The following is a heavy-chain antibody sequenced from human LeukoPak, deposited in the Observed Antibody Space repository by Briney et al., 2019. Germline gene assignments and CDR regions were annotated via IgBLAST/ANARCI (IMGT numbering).Heavy chain of an antibody. CDR1: GYTFTCYY. Sequence: ASVKVSCKASGYTFTCYYMHWVRQAPGQGLEWMGWINPNSGGTNYAEKFQGRVTMTRDTSISTAYMELSRLRSDDTAVYYSERDRDLYDSSGYYSGGDYWGQGTLVTVSS. D-gene: IGHD3-22*01. CDR2: INPNSGGT. V-gene: IGHV1-2*02. J-gene: IGHJ4*02. CDR3: ERDRDLYDSSGYYSGGDY.